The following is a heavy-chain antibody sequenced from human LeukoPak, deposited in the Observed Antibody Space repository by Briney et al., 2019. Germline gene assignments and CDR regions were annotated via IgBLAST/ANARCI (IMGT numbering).Heavy chain of an antibody. Sequence: GGSLRLSCAASGFTFSNYALSWVRQAPGKGLEWVSFISGTGDSTYYADSVKGRSTISRDSSKNTLYLQMNSLRAEDTAVYYCAKNGKYYFDYWGQGTLVTVSS. CDR1: GFTFSNYA. CDR2: ISGTGDST. D-gene: IGHD1-1*01. V-gene: IGHV3-23*01. J-gene: IGHJ4*02. CDR3: AKNGKYYFDY.